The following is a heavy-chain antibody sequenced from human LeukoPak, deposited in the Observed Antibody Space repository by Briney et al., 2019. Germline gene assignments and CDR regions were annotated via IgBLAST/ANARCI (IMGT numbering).Heavy chain of an antibody. CDR2: INHSGST. V-gene: IGHV4-34*01. CDR1: GGSFSGYY. D-gene: IGHD5-18*01. Sequence: PSETLSLTCAVYGGSFSGYYWSWIRQPPGKGLEWIGEINHSGSTNYNPSLKSRVTISVDTSKNQFSLKLSSVTAADTAVYYCASIRGGYSYGYDAFDIWGQGTMVTVSS. CDR3: ASIRGGYSYGYDAFDI. J-gene: IGHJ3*02.